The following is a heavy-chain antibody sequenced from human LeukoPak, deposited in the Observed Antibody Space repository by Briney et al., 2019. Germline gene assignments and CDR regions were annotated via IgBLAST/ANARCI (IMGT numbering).Heavy chain of an antibody. CDR3: AKDPRGYSGYDRVDY. Sequence: PGGSLRLSCAASGFTFNNYAMHWVRQAPGKGLEWVAVISYDGSNKYYADSVKGRFTISRDNSKNTLYLQMNSLRAEDTAVYYCAKDPRGYSGYDRVDYWGQGTLVTVSS. CDR1: GFTFNNYA. D-gene: IGHD5-12*01. V-gene: IGHV3-30*04. J-gene: IGHJ4*02. CDR2: ISYDGSNK.